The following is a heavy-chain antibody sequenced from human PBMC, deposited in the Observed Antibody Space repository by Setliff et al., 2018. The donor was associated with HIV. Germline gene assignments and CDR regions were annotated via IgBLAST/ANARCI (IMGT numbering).Heavy chain of an antibody. CDR3: ARGHCSGTNCYGVDYYGMDV. Sequence: SETLSLTCTVSGDSISSHYWSWMRQPPGKGLEWVGSISYYASINYNPSLTGRVTVTRDTSKNQFSVKLTSVTAADTAVYYCARGHCSGTNCYGVDYYGMDVWGQGTTVTVSS. J-gene: IGHJ6*02. V-gene: IGHV4-59*11. CDR2: ISYYASI. CDR1: GDSISSHY. D-gene: IGHD2-2*01.